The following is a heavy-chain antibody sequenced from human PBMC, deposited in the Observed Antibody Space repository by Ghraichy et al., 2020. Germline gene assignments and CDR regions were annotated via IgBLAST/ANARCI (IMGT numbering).Heavy chain of an antibody. D-gene: IGHD2-2*02. V-gene: IGHV4-59*01. J-gene: IGHJ4*02. Sequence: SETLSLTCTVSGGSISSYYWSWIRQPPGKGLEWIGYIYYSGSTNYNPSLKSRVTISVDTSKNQFSLKLSSVTAADTAVYYCARVGYCSSTSCYTGGMFGYWGQGTLVTVSS. CDR2: IYYSGST. CDR1: GGSISSYY. CDR3: ARVGYCSSTSCYTGGMFGY.